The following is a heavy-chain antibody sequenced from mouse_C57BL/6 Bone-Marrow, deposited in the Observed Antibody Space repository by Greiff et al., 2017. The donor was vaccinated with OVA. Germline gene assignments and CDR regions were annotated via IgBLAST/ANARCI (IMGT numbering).Heavy chain of an antibody. D-gene: IGHD2-3*01. CDR2: IYPRSGNT. CDR3: ERGRTRSMIGAIDY. V-gene: IGHV1-81*01. J-gene: IGHJ4*01. Sequence: QVQLQQSGAELARPGASAHPSCKASGYTFTSYGISWVKQRTGQGLEWIGEIYPRSGNTYYNEKFKGKATLTADKSSSTAYMELRILTSEDSAVFFCERGRTRSMIGAIDYWGQGTSVTVSS. CDR1: GYTFTSYG.